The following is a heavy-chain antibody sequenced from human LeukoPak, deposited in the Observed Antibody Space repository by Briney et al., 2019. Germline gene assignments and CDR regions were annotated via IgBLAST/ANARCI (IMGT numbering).Heavy chain of an antibody. D-gene: IGHD2-2*01. J-gene: IGHJ4*02. CDR2: ISYDGSNK. CDR3: ARSPHCSSTSCLTYYFDY. Sequence: GGSLRLSCAASGFTFSSYAVHWVRQAPGKGLEWVAAISYDGSNKYYADSVKGRFTISRDNSKNTLYLQMNSLRAGDTAVYYCARSPHCSSTSCLTYYFDYWGQGTLVTVSS. V-gene: IGHV3-30-3*01. CDR1: GFTFSSYA.